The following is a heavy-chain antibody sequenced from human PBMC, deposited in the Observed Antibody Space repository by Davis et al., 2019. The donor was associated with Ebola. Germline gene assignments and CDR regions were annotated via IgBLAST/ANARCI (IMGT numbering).Heavy chain of an antibody. J-gene: IGHJ4*02. D-gene: IGHD2-2*01. CDR1: GFTFSTYA. Sequence: PGGSLRLSCAASGFTFSTYAMTWVRQAPGKGLVYVSRISSDGGITSYADSVKGRFAISRDNAKSTLYLQMNSLTAEDTAVYYCARGTHYAHDYWGQGTLVTVSS. V-gene: IGHV3-74*01. CDR2: ISSDGGIT. CDR3: ARGTHYAHDY.